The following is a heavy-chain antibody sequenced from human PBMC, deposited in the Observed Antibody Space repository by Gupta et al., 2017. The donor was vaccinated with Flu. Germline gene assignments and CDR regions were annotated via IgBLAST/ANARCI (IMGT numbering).Heavy chain of an antibody. J-gene: IGHJ4*02. CDR1: GFSLSTSGVG. Sequence: QITLKESGPTLVKPTQTLTLTCTFSGFSLSTSGVGVGWIRQPPGKALEWLALIYWNDDKRYSPSLKSRLTITKDTSKNQVVLTMTNMDPVDTATYYCAHHKIMTTPTCFDYWGQGTLVTVSS. CDR3: AHHKIMTTPTCFDY. D-gene: IGHD4-4*01. V-gene: IGHV2-5*01. CDR2: IYWNDDK.